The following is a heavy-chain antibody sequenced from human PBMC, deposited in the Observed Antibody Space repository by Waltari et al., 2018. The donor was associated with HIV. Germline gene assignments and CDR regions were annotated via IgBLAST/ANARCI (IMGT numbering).Heavy chain of an antibody. CDR1: GFAVINNY. CDR2: IYSNATT. D-gene: IGHD3-22*01. J-gene: IGHJ4*02. V-gene: IGHV3-53*01. CDR3: ATVLVRTSWVITTAPFDY. Sequence: EVQLVESGGGLIQPGGSLRLACAASGFAVINNYMSWVRQAPGKGLELFSLIYSNATTYDADSVKGRFTISRDNSKNTLYLQMNSRRADDTAVYFCATVLVRTSWVITTAPFDYWGQGTLVTVSS.